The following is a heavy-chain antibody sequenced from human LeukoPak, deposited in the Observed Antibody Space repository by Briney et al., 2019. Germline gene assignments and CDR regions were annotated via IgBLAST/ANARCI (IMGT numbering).Heavy chain of an antibody. CDR3: ARVSYYDFWSGYLPRPNWFDP. CDR2: MNHSGSS. Sequence: SETLSLTCAVYGGSFSGCYWSWIRQPPGKGLEWIGEMNHSGSSNYNPSLKSRVTISVDTSKNQFSLKLSSVTAADTAVYYCARVSYYDFWSGYLPRPNWFDPWGQVTLVTVSS. J-gene: IGHJ5*02. V-gene: IGHV4-34*01. D-gene: IGHD3-3*01. CDR1: GGSFSGCY.